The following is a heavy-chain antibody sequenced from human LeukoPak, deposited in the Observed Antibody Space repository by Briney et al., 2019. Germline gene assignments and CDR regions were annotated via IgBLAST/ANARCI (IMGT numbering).Heavy chain of an antibody. Sequence: PSETLSLTCTVSGGSISSYYWSWIRQPPGKGLEWIGYIYYSGSTSYNPSLKSRVTISVDTSKNQFSLKLSSVTAADTAVYYCAACDYGDYFDYWGQGTLVTVSS. J-gene: IGHJ4*02. V-gene: IGHV4-59*01. CDR3: AACDYGDYFDY. CDR1: GGSISSYY. D-gene: IGHD4-17*01. CDR2: IYYSGST.